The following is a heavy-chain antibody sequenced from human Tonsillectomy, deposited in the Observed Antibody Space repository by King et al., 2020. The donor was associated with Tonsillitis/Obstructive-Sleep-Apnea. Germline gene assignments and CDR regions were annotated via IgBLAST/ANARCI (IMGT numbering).Heavy chain of an antibody. CDR1: GGSFSGYY. V-gene: IGHV4-34*01. Sequence: VQLPQWGAGLLKPSETLSLTCAVYGGSFSGYYWSWIRQPPGKGLEWIGEINHSGSTNYNPSLKSRVTISVDTSKNQFSLKLSSVTAADTAVYYCARASDYSGGLDYWGQGTLVTVSS. CDR3: ARASDYSGGLDY. J-gene: IGHJ4*02. D-gene: IGHD4-11*01. CDR2: INHSGST.